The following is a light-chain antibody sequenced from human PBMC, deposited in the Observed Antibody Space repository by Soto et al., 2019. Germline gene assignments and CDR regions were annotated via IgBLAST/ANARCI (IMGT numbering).Light chain of an antibody. CDR2: GAS. V-gene: IGKV3-20*01. Sequence: ENVLTQSPGTLSLSPGERATLSCRASQTVNSYLTWYQQRPGQAPRLLISGASRRATGIPDRFSGSGSGTDFTLTISRLEPEDFALYYCQQYGTSPITFGQGTRLEIK. CDR3: QQYGTSPIT. J-gene: IGKJ5*01. CDR1: QTVNSY.